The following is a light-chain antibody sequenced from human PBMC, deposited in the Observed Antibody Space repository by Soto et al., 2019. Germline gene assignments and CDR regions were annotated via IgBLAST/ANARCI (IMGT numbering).Light chain of an antibody. V-gene: IGKV3-20*01. CDR2: GAS. CDR1: QSVSSSF. CDR3: QQYGSSPRT. J-gene: IGKJ2*01. Sequence: EIVLTQSPGTLSLSPGERATLSCRASQSVSSSFLAWYQQKPGQAPRLLIYGASSRPPAIPDRFSGSGSGTDFTLTISRLEPEDFAVYYCQQYGSSPRTFGQGTKLEIK.